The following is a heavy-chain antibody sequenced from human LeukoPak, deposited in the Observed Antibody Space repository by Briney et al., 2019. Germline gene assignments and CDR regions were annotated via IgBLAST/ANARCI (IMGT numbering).Heavy chain of an antibody. Sequence: SETLSLTCTVSGGSISSGSYYWSWIRQPAGKGQEWIGRIYTSGSTNYNPSLKSRVTISVDTSKNQFSLKLSSVTAADTAVYYCAREEAVITTRYFDYWGQGTLVTVSS. CDR3: AREEAVITTRYFDY. V-gene: IGHV4-61*02. CDR2: IYTSGST. J-gene: IGHJ4*02. D-gene: IGHD3-22*01. CDR1: GGSISSGSYY.